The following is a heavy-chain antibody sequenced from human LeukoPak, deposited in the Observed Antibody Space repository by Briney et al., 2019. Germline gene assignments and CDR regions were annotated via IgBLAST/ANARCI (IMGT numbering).Heavy chain of an antibody. Sequence: KPSETLSLTCTVSGASISSYCWSWIRQPPGKGLEWIGYIYDSGSTKYNPSLKSRVTMSVDTSKNQFSLKLTSVTAADTAVYYCARGPSPNSWADYWGQGTLVTVSS. D-gene: IGHD6-13*01. CDR3: ARGPSPNSWADY. V-gene: IGHV4-59*01. CDR1: GASISSYC. CDR2: IYDSGST. J-gene: IGHJ4*02.